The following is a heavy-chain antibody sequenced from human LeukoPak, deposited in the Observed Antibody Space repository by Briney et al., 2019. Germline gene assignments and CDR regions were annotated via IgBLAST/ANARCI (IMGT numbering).Heavy chain of an antibody. Sequence: PGGSLRLSCAASGFTFTSYAMSWVRQTPGRWLEWVSTFSGSVDTTYYAHSVKGRLTISRDNSKNTLDLQMNSLGAEDTAVYYCAKATLPTCGGARCYYFDNWGQGTLVTVSS. V-gene: IGHV3-23*01. J-gene: IGHJ4*02. D-gene: IGHD2-15*01. CDR2: FSGSVDTT. CDR1: GFTFTSYA. CDR3: AKATLPTCGGARCYYFDN.